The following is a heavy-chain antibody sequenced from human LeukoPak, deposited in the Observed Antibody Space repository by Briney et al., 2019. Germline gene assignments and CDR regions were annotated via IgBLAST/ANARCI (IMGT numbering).Heavy chain of an antibody. D-gene: IGHD5-18*01. J-gene: IGHJ5*02. CDR1: GFTFSSYG. CDR3: ARGTDTAMVTGGYNWFDP. Sequence: GRSLRLSCAASGFTFSSYGMHWVRQAPGKGLEWVAVIRYDGSNKYYADSVKGRFTISRDNSKNTLYLQMNSLRAEDTAVYYCARGTDTAMVTGGYNWFDPWGQGTLVTVSS. V-gene: IGHV3-33*01. CDR2: IRYDGSNK.